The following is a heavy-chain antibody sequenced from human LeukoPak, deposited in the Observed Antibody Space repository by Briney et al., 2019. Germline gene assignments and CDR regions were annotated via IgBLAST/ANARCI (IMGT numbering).Heavy chain of an antibody. V-gene: IGHV3-7*03. CDR2: IKQDGSEK. CDR3: ARSGGY. CDR1: GFTFSSYW. Sequence: GGSLRLSCAAPGFTFSSYWMSWVRQAPGKGLEWVANIKQDGSEKYYVDSVKGRFTISRDNAKNSLYLQMNSLRAEDTAVYYCARSGGYWGQGTLVTVSS. D-gene: IGHD3-10*01. J-gene: IGHJ4*02.